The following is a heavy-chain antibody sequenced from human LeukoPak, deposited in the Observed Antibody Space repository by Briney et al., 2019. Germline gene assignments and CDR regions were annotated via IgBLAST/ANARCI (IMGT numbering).Heavy chain of an antibody. D-gene: IGHD2-2*02. CDR2: IRYDGSNK. V-gene: IGHV3-30*02. CDR1: GFTFSSYG. CDR3: AKDRNCSSTSCYKDPFYFDY. Sequence: GGSLRLSCGASGFTFSSYGMHWVRQAPGKGLEWVAFIRYDGSNKYYADSVKGRFTISRDNSKNTPYLQMNSLRAEDTAVYYCAKDRNCSSTSCYKDPFYFDYWGQGTLVTVSS. J-gene: IGHJ4*02.